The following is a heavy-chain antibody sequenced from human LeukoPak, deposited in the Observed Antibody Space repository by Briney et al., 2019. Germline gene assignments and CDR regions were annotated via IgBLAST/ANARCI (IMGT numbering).Heavy chain of an antibody. D-gene: IGHD3-10*01. J-gene: IGHJ5*02. Sequence: SETLSLTCAVYGGSFSGFYWSWIRQPPGKGLEWIGEITHSGSTNYNPSLKSRITISVDTSKNQFSRKLRSVTAADTAVYYCARGGYYGSGNDFRFDPWGQGTLVTVSS. CDR3: ARGGYYGSGNDFRFDP. CDR2: ITHSGST. CDR1: GGSFSGFY. V-gene: IGHV4-34*10.